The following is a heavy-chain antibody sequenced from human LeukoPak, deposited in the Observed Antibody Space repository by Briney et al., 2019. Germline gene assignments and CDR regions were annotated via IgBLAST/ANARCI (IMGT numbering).Heavy chain of an antibody. J-gene: IGHJ6*02. V-gene: IGHV4-31*03. CDR2: IYYSGST. Sequence: SETLTLTCTVSGGSISSGCYYWSWIRQHPGKGLEWIGYIYYSGSTYYNPSLKSRVTISVDTSKNQFSLKLSSVTAADTAVYYCARDFCGGDCYMLDVWGQGTTVTVSS. D-gene: IGHD2-21*02. CDR3: ARDFCGGDCYMLDV. CDR1: GGSISSGCYY.